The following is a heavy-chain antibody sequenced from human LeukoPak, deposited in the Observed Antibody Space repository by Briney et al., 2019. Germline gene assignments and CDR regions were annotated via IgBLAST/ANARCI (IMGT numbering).Heavy chain of an antibody. D-gene: IGHD3-9*01. Sequence: GGSLRLSCAASGFTLSSYSMHWVRQAPGKGLEFVSAISRNGRNTYYANSVKGRFTISRDISKNTLYLQMNSLKTEDTAVYYCTTDPIFSQGLNWFDPWGQGTLVTVSS. V-gene: IGHV3-64*01. CDR2: ISRNGRNT. CDR3: TTDPIFSQGLNWFDP. CDR1: GFTLSSYS. J-gene: IGHJ5*01.